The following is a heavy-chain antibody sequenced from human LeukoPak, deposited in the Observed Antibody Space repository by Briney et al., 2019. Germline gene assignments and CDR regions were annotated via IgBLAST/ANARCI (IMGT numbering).Heavy chain of an antibody. CDR2: IRYDGSNK. D-gene: IGHD3-9*01. CDR3: AKSDYDFLTAASWDY. Sequence: GGSLRLSCAASGFTFSSYGIHWVRQAPGKGLEWVAFIRYDGSNKYCTDSVKGRFTISRDNSKNTLYLQMNSLRAEDTAVHYCAKSDYDFLTAASWDYWGQGTLVTVSS. J-gene: IGHJ4*02. CDR1: GFTFSSYG. V-gene: IGHV3-30*02.